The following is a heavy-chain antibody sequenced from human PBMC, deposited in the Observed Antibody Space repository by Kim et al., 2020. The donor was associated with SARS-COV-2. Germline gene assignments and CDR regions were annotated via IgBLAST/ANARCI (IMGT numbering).Heavy chain of an antibody. J-gene: IGHJ4*02. D-gene: IGHD6-13*01. CDR2: ISYNGGVQ. CDR3: AKILIDSWTSSLDS. CDR1: GFALSSYG. Sequence: GGSLRLSCVASGFALSSYGMHWVRQAPGKGLEWVAIISYNGGVQYYADSVKGRFTISKDISRNTLFLQMNSLRSEDTAVYYCAKILIDSWTSSLDSWGQGTLVTVSS. V-gene: IGHV3-30*18.